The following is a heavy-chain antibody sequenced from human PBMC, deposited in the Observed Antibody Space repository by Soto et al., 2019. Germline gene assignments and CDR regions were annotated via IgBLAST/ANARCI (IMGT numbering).Heavy chain of an antibody. CDR3: AREGAGITGTQPRPRSRDFDY. D-gene: IGHD1-7*01. CDR1: GGTFSSYA. V-gene: IGHV1-69*13. CDR2: IIPIFGTA. J-gene: IGHJ4*02. Sequence: SVKVSCKXSGGTFSSYAISWVRQAPGQGLEWMGGIIPIFGTANYAQKFQGRVTITADESTSTAYMELSSLRSEDTAVYYCAREGAGITGTQPRPRSRDFDYWGQGTLVTVS.